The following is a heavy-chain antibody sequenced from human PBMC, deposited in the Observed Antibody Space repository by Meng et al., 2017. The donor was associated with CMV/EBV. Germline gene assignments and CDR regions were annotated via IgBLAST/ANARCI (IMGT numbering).Heavy chain of an antibody. CDR3: ARGGIAARRGMDV. D-gene: IGHD6-6*01. V-gene: IGHV3-20*04. Sequence: GESLKISCAASGFTFSSYGMHWVRQAPGKGLEWVSGINWNGGSTGYADSVKGRFTISRDNAKNSLYLQMNSLRAEDTALYYCARGGIAARRGMDVWGQGTTVTVSS. CDR1: GFTFSSYG. CDR2: INWNGGST. J-gene: IGHJ6*02.